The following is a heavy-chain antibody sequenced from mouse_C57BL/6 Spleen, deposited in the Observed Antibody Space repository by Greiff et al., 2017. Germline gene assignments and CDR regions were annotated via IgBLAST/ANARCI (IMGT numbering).Heavy chain of an antibody. CDR2: IHPNSGST. V-gene: IGHV1-64*01. J-gene: IGHJ2*01. CDR3: ARRDWDYFDY. CDR1: GYTFTSYW. D-gene: IGHD4-1*01. Sequence: QVQLQQSGAELVKPGASVKLSCKASGYTFTSYWMHWVKQRPGQGLEWIGMIHPNSGSTNYNEKFKSKATLTVDKSSSTAYMQLSSLTSEDSAVYYFARRDWDYFDYWGQGTTLTVSS.